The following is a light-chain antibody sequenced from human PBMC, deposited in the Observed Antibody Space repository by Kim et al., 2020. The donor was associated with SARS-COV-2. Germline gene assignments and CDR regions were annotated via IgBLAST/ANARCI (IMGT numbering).Light chain of an antibody. Sequence: VSVSPGQTASITCAGEQLGDKYVCWYQQKPGQSPVLVIYQDTKRPSGIPERFSGSNSGNTATLTISGTQAMDEADYYCQAWDGRVVFGGGTQLTVL. V-gene: IGLV3-1*01. J-gene: IGLJ2*01. CDR3: QAWDGRVV. CDR1: QLGDKY. CDR2: QDT.